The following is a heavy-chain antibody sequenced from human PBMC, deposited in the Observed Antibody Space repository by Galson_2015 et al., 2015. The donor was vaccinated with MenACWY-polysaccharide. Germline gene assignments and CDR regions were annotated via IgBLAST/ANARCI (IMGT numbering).Heavy chain of an antibody. CDR1: GFSLGAWY. CDR3: ARGHYGLDV. CDR2: ISKSGDSI. J-gene: IGHJ6*02. V-gene: IGHV3-11*01. Sequence: SLRLSCAASGFSLGAWYMSWIRQAPGKGLEWLSYISKSGDSIYYGDSVKGRFAISRDNAKNSLYLQLNSLEVEDTAIYYCARGHYGLDVWGHGTTVTVS.